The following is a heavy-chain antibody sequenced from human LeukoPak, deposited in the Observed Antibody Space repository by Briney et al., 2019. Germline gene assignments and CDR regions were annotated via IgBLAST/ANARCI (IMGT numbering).Heavy chain of an antibody. D-gene: IGHD6-13*01. Sequence: GGSLRLSCAASGFTFSSYWMHWVRQAPGKGLVWVSRINSDGSSTSYADSVKGRFTISRDNAKNTLYLQMNSLRAEDTAVYYCARAFQQLVPFYYYYGMDVWGQGTTVTVSS. CDR2: INSDGSST. J-gene: IGHJ6*02. CDR3: ARAFQQLVPFYYYYGMDV. CDR1: GFTFSSYW. V-gene: IGHV3-74*01.